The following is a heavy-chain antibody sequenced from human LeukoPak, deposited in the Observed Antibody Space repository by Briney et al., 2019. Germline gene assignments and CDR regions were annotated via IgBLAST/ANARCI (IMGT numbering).Heavy chain of an antibody. CDR3: AKDVGGYGDYAGAFDI. V-gene: IGHV3-7*01. Sequence: GGSLRLSCAASGFTISSYWKSWVRQAPRKGQERVANIKQYGSEKYYVDSVQSRCTISRDDSTKTLYLEMNRLRGEDTALYYCAKDVGGYGDYAGAFDIWGQGTMVTVSS. CDR1: GFTISSYW. CDR2: IKQYGSEK. D-gene: IGHD4-17*01. J-gene: IGHJ3*02.